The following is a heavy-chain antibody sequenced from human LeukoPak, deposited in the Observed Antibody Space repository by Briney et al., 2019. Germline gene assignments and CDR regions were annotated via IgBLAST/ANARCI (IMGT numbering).Heavy chain of an antibody. CDR1: GFSFDDYA. D-gene: IGHD6-13*01. J-gene: IGHJ4*02. CDR2: ISWNSGSI. Sequence: GGSLRLSCAASGFSFDDYAMHWVRQAPGKGLEWVSGISWNSGSIGCADSVKGRFTISRDNAKNSLHLQVNSLRAEDMALYYCAKDKGYSSSRYYFDYWGQGTLVTVSS. V-gene: IGHV3-9*03. CDR3: AKDKGYSSSRYYFDY.